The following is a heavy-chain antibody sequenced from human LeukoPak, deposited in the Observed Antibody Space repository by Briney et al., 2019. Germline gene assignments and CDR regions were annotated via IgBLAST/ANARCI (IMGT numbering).Heavy chain of an antibody. CDR2: IWYDGSNK. J-gene: IGHJ4*02. CDR3: ARDNYDSSGYYRSAFDY. V-gene: IGHV3-33*01. D-gene: IGHD3-22*01. Sequence: GRPLRLSCAASGFTFSSYGMHWVRQAPGKGLEWVAVIWYDGSNKYYADSVKGRFTISGDNSKNTLYLQMNSLRAEDTAVYYCARDNYDSSGYYRSAFDYWGQGTLVTVSS. CDR1: GFTFSSYG.